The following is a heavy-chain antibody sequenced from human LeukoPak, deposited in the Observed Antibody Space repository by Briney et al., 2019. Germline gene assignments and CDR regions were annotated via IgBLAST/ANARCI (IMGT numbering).Heavy chain of an antibody. CDR1: GYSISTGYY. CDR3: ARLGGSNINAIDI. D-gene: IGHD1-26*01. J-gene: IGHJ3*02. V-gene: IGHV4-38-2*01. CDR2: IYHSGST. Sequence: PSETLSLTCAVSGYSISTGYYLGRIRQPPGKGLEWIGSIYHSGSTYYNPSLKSRVTISVDTSKNQFSLKLSSVTAADTAVYYFARLGGSNINAIDIWGQGTMVTVSS.